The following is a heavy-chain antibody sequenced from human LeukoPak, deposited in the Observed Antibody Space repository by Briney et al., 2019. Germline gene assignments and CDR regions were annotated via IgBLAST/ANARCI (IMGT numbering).Heavy chain of an antibody. CDR3: SYCSAMFRGRNIPDY. V-gene: IGHV3-72*01. Sequence: PGGSLRLSCAASGFTFSDHYMDWVRQAPGKGLEWVGRSRDKAYSHSTEYAASVKGRFTISRDESKNSVYLQMNSLKTEDTAVYYCSYCSAMFRGRNIPDYWGQGTLVTVSS. J-gene: IGHJ4*02. CDR1: GFTFSDHY. CDR2: SRDKAYSHST. D-gene: IGHD3-10*01.